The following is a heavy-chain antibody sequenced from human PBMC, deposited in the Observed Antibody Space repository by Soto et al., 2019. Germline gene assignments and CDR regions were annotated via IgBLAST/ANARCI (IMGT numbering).Heavy chain of an antibody. V-gene: IGHV4-59*01. J-gene: IGHJ6*02. CDR2: IYYSGST. D-gene: IGHD1-1*01. CDR1: GGSISSYY. CDR3: ARGYNYSYYCGMDV. Sequence: PSETLSLTCTVSGGSISSYYWSRIRHPPGKGLEWIGYIYYSGSTNYNPSLKSRVTISVDTSKNQFSLKLSSVTAADTAVYCCARGYNYSYYCGMDVWGQGTTVTVSS.